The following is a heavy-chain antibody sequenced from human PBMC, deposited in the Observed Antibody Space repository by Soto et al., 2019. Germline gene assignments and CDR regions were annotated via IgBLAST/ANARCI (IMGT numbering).Heavy chain of an antibody. Sequence: SETLSLTCSVSGGSISSSSYCWGWIRQPPGKGLEWIGSIYYSGSTYYNPSLKSRVTISVDTSKNQFSLKLSSVTAADTAVYYCARHARRYDILTGYFNWFDPWGQGTLVTVS. J-gene: IGHJ5*02. CDR1: GGSISSSSYC. V-gene: IGHV4-39*01. CDR3: ARHARRYDILTGYFNWFDP. CDR2: IYYSGST. D-gene: IGHD3-9*01.